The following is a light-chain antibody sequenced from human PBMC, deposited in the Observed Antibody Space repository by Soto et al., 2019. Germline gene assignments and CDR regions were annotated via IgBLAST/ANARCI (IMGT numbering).Light chain of an antibody. V-gene: IGLV2-14*01. J-gene: IGLJ1*01. CDR2: EVS. Sequence: QSLLTQPASVSGSPGQSITISCTGTISDVGGYNYVSWYQQHSGKAPKLIIYEVSNRPSGVSNRFSGSKSGNTASLTISGLQAEDEADYYCRSYTTTNTYVFGTGTKVTVL. CDR3: RSYTTTNTYV. CDR1: ISDVGGYNY.